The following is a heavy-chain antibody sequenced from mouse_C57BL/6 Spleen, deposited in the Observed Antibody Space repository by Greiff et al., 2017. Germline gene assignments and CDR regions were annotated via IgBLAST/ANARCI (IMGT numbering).Heavy chain of an antibody. V-gene: IGHV1-69*02. J-gene: IGHJ4*01. CDR1: GYTFTSYW. CDR3: ARPLGGSGDLDY. CDR2: INPSGSYT. Sequence: QVQLQQPGAELVRPGASVKMSCKASGYTFTSYWMHWVKQRPGQGLEWIGYINPSGSYTNYNQKFKDKATLTVDKSSSTAYMQRSSLTSEDSAVYYCARPLGGSGDLDYWGQGTSVTVSS.